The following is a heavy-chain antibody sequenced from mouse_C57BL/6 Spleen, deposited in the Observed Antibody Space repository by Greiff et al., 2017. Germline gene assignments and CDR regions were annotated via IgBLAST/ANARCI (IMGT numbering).Heavy chain of an antibody. CDR1: GYTFTDYE. CDR3: TREDYGSSYAFDY. CDR2: IDPETGGP. V-gene: IGHV1-15*01. D-gene: IGHD1-1*01. J-gene: IGHJ2*01. Sequence: QVQLQQSGAELVRPGASVTLSCKASGYTFTDYEMHWVKQTPVHGLEWIGAIDPETGGPAYNQKFKGKAILTADKSSSTAYMELRSLTSEDSAVYYCTREDYGSSYAFDYWGQGTTLTVSS.